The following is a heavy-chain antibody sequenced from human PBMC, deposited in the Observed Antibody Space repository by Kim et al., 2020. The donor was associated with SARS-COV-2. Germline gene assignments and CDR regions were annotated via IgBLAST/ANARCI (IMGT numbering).Heavy chain of an antibody. CDR3: ARGGRRCFDY. D-gene: IGHD3-16*01. V-gene: IGHV3-11*01. J-gene: IGHJ4*02. Sequence: SDIYYAASVKGRLTISRDNAKNSLYQQMNSLRAEDTAVYYCARGGRRCFDYWGQGTLVTVSS. CDR2: SDI.